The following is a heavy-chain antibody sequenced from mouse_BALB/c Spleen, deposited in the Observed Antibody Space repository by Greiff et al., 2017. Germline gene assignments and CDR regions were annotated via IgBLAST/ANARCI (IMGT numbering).Heavy chain of an antibody. CDR1: GFTFSSYA. CDR2: ISSGGST. Sequence: EVQLVESGGGLVKPGGSLKLSCAASGFTFSSYAMSWVRQTPEKRLEWVASISSGGSTYYPDSVKGRFTISRDNARNILYLQMSSLRSEDTAMYYGARGAGLLEMWYFDVWGAGTTVTVSS. V-gene: IGHV5-6-5*01. D-gene: IGHD2-3*01. CDR3: ARGAGLLEMWYFDV. J-gene: IGHJ1*01.